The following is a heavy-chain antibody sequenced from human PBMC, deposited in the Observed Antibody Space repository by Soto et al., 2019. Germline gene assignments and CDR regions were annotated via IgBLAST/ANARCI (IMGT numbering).Heavy chain of an antibody. V-gene: IGHV3-11*01. CDR1: GFTFSDYY. CDR2: ISSSGSTI. Sequence: GGSLRLSCAASGFTFSDYYMSWIRQAPGKGLEWVSYISSSGSTIYYADSVKGRFTISRDNAKNSLYLQMNSLRAEDTAVYYCARDRRYDILTGRPLGPDGYWGQGTLVTVSS. CDR3: ARDRRYDILTGRPLGPDGY. J-gene: IGHJ4*02. D-gene: IGHD3-9*01.